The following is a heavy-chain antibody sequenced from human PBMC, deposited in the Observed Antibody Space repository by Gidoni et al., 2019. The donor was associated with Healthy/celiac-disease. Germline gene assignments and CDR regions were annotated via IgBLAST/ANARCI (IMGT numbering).Heavy chain of an antibody. V-gene: IGHV3-64D*06. D-gene: IGHD3-16*01. CDR1: GFTFSSYA. CDR3: VKMEGLRAQWWFDP. Sequence: EVQLVESGGGLVQPGGSRRLTCSASGFTFSSYAMHWVRQAPGKGLEYVSAISSNGGSTYYADSVKGRFTISRDNSKNTLYLQMSSLRAEDTAVYYCVKMEGLRAQWWFDPWGQGTLVTVSS. CDR2: ISSNGGST. J-gene: IGHJ5*02.